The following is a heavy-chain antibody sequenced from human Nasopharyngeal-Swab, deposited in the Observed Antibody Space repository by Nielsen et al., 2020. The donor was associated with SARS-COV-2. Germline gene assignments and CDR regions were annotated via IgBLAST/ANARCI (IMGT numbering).Heavy chain of an antibody. Sequence: GESLKISCAASDFTFSSYAMSWVRQAPGKGLEWVSVIYSGGSSTYYADSVKGRFTISRDNSKNTLYLQMNSLRAEDTAVYYCAKEWFSSGWYSGGYFDLWGRGTLVTVSS. CDR1: DFTFSSYA. CDR2: IYSGGSST. J-gene: IGHJ2*01. CDR3: AKEWFSSGWYSGGYFDL. D-gene: IGHD6-19*01. V-gene: IGHV3-23*03.